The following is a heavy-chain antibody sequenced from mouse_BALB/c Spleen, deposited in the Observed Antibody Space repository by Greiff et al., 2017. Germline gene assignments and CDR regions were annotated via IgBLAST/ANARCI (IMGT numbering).Heavy chain of an antibody. CDR3: ARGLGSFDY. D-gene: IGHD4-1*01. J-gene: IGHJ2*01. V-gene: IGHV3-2*02. Sequence: EVKVEESGPGLVKPSQSLSLTCTVTGYSITSDYAWNWIRQFPGNKLEWMGYISYSGSTSYNPSLKSRISITRDTSKNQFFLQLNSVTTEDTATYYCARGLGSFDYWGQGTTLTVSS. CDR2: ISYSGST. CDR1: GYSITSDYA.